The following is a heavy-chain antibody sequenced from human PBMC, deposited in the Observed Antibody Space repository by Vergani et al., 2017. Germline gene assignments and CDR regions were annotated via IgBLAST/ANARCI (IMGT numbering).Heavy chain of an antibody. J-gene: IGHJ4*02. CDR2: MNPNSGST. CDR3: ARVFVRLYTIFGVVSERLFDY. V-gene: IGHV1-8*02. D-gene: IGHD3-3*01. CDR1: GGTFSSYA. Sequence: QVQLVQSGAEVKKPGSSVKVSCKASGGTFSSYAISWVRQAPGQGLEWMGWMNPNSGSTGYAQKFQGRVTMTRNTSISTAYMELSSLRSEDTAVYYCARVFVRLYTIFGVVSERLFDYWGQGTLVTVSS.